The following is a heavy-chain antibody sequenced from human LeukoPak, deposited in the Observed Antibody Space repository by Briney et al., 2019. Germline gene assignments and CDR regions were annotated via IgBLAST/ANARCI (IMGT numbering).Heavy chain of an antibody. CDR2: IYTSGST. V-gene: IGHV4-61*02. J-gene: IGHJ6*03. Sequence: SETLSLTCTVSGGSISSGSYYWSWIRQPAGKGLEWIGRIYTSGSTNYNPSLKSRVTISVDTSKNQFSLKLSSVTAADTAVYYCARAHSGSYYFYYYYYMDVWGKGTTVTVSS. D-gene: IGHD1-26*01. CDR1: GGSISSGSYY. CDR3: ARAHSGSYYFYYYYYMDV.